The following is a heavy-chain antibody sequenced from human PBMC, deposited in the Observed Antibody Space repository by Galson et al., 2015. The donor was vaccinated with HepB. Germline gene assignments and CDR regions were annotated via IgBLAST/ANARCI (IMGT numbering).Heavy chain of an antibody. CDR2: VSYEGSSK. Sequence: SLRLSCAASGFTFSNYAMHWVRQAPGKGLEWMAVVSYEGSSKYYTDTVKGRFTISRDNSKNTLYLQMNSLRPEDTAVYHCAVQLDRTCEHFQHWGQGTLVTVSS. CDR1: GFTFSNYA. D-gene: IGHD1-1*01. J-gene: IGHJ1*01. V-gene: IGHV3-30*04. CDR3: AVQLDRTCEHFQH.